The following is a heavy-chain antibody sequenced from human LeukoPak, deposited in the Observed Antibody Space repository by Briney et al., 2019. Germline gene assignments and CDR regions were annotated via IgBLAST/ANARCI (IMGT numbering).Heavy chain of an antibody. CDR1: GFPFSDYY. CDR2: ISRSGSTI. D-gene: IGHD3-22*01. J-gene: IGHJ4*02. CDR3: VRDDDRPDNGLDY. Sequence: GGSLRLSCAASGFPFSDYYMSWIRQAPGKGLEWISYISRSGSTIYYAESVKGRFTISRDNSKNTLYLQMNSLRAEDTAVYYCVRDDDRPDNGLDYWGQGTLVTVSS. V-gene: IGHV3-11*04.